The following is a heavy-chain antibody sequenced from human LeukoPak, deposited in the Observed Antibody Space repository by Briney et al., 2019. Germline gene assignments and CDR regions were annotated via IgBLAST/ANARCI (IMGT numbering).Heavy chain of an antibody. CDR3: ARGIGSWYYFDY. Sequence: SETLSLTCTVSGGXINSYYCSWIRQPAGKGLEWIGRIYTSGSTNYNPSLKSRVTMSVDTSKNQFSLKLSSVTAADTAVYYCARGIGSWYYFDYWGQGTLVTVSS. D-gene: IGHD6-13*01. CDR1: GGXINSYY. CDR2: IYTSGST. J-gene: IGHJ4*02. V-gene: IGHV4-4*07.